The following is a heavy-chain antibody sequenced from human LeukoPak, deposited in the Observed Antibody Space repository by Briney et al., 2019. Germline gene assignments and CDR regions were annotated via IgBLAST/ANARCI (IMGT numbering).Heavy chain of an antibody. CDR3: ARVHAMAYYYGMDV. CDR2: ISSSGSTI. CDR1: GFTFSSCE. J-gene: IGHJ6*02. D-gene: IGHD5-24*01. V-gene: IGHV3-48*03. Sequence: GGSLRLSCAASGFTFSSCEMNWVRQAPGKGLEWVSYISSSGSTIYYADSVKGRFTISRDNAKNSLYLQMNSLRAEDTAVYYCARVHAMAYYYGMDVWGQGTTVTVSS.